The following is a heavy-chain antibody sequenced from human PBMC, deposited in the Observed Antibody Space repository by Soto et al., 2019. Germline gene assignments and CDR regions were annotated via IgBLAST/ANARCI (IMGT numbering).Heavy chain of an antibody. V-gene: IGHV3-9*01. Sequence: EMELVESGGGFIEPGRSLRLSCAASGFTFDDYAIHWVRQAPGKGLEWVSGISWDSAVIYYAVSVKGRFTIGRDNDRNSLYLHMNNLRPEDTALYFCAKDRGSSSWDPIFDFWGRGTLVTVSS. CDR3: AKDRGSSSWDPIFDF. D-gene: IGHD6-13*01. CDR2: ISWDSAVI. J-gene: IGHJ4*02. CDR1: GFTFDDYA.